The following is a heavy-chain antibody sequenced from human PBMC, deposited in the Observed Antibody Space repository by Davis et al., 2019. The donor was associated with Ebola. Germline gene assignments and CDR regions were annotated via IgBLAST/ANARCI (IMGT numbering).Heavy chain of an antibody. Sequence: GGSLRLSCAASGFTFSSYGMHWVRQAPGKGLEWVAFIRFDGTDKYYADSVKGRFTISRDNSKNTLYLQMNSLRPEDTAVYCCAKVAVDYWGQGTLVTVSS. CDR2: IRFDGTDK. J-gene: IGHJ4*02. V-gene: IGHV3-30*02. CDR1: GFTFSSYG. CDR3: AKVAVDY.